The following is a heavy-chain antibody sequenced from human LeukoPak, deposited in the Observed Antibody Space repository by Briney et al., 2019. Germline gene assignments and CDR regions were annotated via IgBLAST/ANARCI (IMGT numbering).Heavy chain of an antibody. CDR1: GGTFSSYA. V-gene: IGHV1-69*04. CDR2: IIPILGIA. Sequence: GASVTVSCKASGGTFSSYAISWVRQAPGQGLEWMGRIIPILGIANYAQKFQGRVTITADKSTSTAYMELSSLRSEDTAVYYCARVKMTKGAFDIWGQGTMVTVSS. CDR3: ARVKMTKGAFDI. J-gene: IGHJ3*02. D-gene: IGHD4-11*01.